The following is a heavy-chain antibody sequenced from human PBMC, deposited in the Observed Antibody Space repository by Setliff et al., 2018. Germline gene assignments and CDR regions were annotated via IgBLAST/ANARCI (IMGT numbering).Heavy chain of an antibody. CDR3: AKESNAFDI. J-gene: IGHJ3*02. CDR2: ISYDGSNK. V-gene: IGHV3-30-3*01. Sequence: PGGSLRLSCAASGFTFSNYAMHWVRQAPGKGLEWVTLISYDGSNKYYADSVKGRFTISRDNSKNTLYLQMNSLRAEDTAVYYCAKESNAFDIWGQGTMVTVSS. CDR1: GFTFSNYA.